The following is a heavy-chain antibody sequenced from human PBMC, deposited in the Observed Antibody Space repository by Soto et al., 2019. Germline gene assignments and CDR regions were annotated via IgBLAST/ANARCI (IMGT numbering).Heavy chain of an antibody. J-gene: IGHJ4*02. CDR1: GFTFSGYG. V-gene: IGHV3-33*06. D-gene: IGHD3-3*01. Sequence: GGSLRLSCAAVGFTFSGYGMHWVRQAPGKGLEWVTVIWYDGSNKYYADSVKGRFTISRDNSKKMLYLQMNSLRAEDTAIYYCAKATLRVVHPLVFDYWGQGSLVTVSS. CDR3: AKATLRVVHPLVFDY. CDR2: IWYDGSNK.